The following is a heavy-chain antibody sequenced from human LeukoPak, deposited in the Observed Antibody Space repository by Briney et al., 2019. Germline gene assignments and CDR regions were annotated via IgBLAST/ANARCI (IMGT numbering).Heavy chain of an antibody. Sequence: GGSLRLSCAGSGFTFSSYSMHWVRQAPGKGLEWVSSISSSSIYIYYADSLKGRFTISRDNAKNSLYLQMNSLRAEDTAVYYCARAETYYYDSSGYPYYYYMDVWGKGTTVTVSS. D-gene: IGHD3-22*01. CDR1: GFTFSSYS. CDR2: ISSSSIYI. V-gene: IGHV3-21*01. J-gene: IGHJ6*03. CDR3: ARAETYYYDSSGYPYYYYMDV.